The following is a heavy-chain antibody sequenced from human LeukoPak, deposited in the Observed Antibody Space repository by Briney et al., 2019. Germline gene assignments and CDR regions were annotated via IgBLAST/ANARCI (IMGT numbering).Heavy chain of an antibody. CDR1: GYTFTGYY. CDR2: INPNSGGT. CDR3: ARVDYYGSGSYSWFDP. Sequence: ASVKVSCKASGYTFTGYYMHWVRQAPGQGLEWMGWINPNSGGTNYAQKFQGRVTMTRDTSISTAYMELSRLRSDDTAVYYCARVDYYGSGSYSWFDPWGQGTVVTVSS. V-gene: IGHV1-2*02. D-gene: IGHD3-10*01. J-gene: IGHJ5*02.